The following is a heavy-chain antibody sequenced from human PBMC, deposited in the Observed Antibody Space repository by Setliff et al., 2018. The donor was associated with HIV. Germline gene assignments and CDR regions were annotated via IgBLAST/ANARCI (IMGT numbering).Heavy chain of an antibody. V-gene: IGHV4-39*01. CDR3: ASLDGSESPYIYYYYMDV. CDR1: GGSISTRRYY. CDR2: INYRGNT. Sequence: SETLSLTCTVSGGSISTRRYYWGWIRQPPGKGLEWIGSINYRGNTYYTPSLKSHAAISVDTSKNQISLKLSSVTAADTAVYYCASLDGSESPYIYYYYMDVWGKGTAVTVSS. J-gene: IGHJ6*03. D-gene: IGHD3-10*01.